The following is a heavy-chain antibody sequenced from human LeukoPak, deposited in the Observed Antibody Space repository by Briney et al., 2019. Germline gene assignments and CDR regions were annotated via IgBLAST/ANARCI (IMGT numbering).Heavy chain of an antibody. Sequence: GGSLRLSCAASGFTFSNYAMSWVRQAPGKGLEWVSAISASGGSTFYADSVKGRFTISRDNSKNTLYLQMNSLRAEDTAVYYCARDATAGTDYWGQGTLVTVSS. CDR3: ARDATAGTDY. CDR1: GFTFSNYA. D-gene: IGHD6-13*01. CDR2: ISASGGST. V-gene: IGHV3-23*01. J-gene: IGHJ4*02.